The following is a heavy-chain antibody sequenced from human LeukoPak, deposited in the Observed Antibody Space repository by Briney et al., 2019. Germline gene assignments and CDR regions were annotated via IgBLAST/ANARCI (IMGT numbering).Heavy chain of an antibody. J-gene: IGHJ4*02. CDR2: IYYSGST. CDR3: ARDGQGV. Sequence: PSETLSLTFTVSGGSISGSSYYWGWIRQPPGKGLEWLGSIYYSGSTYYNPSLKSRVTISVDTSKNQFSLKLSSVTAADTAVYYCARDGQGVWGQGTPVTV. V-gene: IGHV4-39*07. CDR1: GGSISGSSYY.